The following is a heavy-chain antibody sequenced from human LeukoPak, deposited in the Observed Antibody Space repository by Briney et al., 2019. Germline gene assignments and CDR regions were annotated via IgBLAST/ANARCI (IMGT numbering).Heavy chain of an antibody. CDR3: ARGSGDYHHDAFDI. Sequence: PGGALRLSCAASGFTFNSYSVNWVRRAPGKGLEWGSYISSSGSTTDYADSVKGRFTVSRDNAKNSLYLQMNSLRAEDTAVYYCARGSGDYHHDAFDIWGQGTMVTVSS. CDR2: ISSSGSTT. CDR1: GFTFNSYS. D-gene: IGHD1-26*01. J-gene: IGHJ3*02. V-gene: IGHV3-48*04.